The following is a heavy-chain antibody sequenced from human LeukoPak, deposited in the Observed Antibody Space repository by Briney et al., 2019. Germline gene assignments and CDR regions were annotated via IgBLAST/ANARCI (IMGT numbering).Heavy chain of an antibody. V-gene: IGHV1-8*01. CDR1: GYTFTSYD. CDR2: MNPNSGNT. CDR3: ARVPTHDDYGDYVDY. J-gene: IGHJ4*02. D-gene: IGHD4-17*01. Sequence: GASVKVSCKASGYTFTSYDINWVRQATGQGLEWRGWMNPNSGNTGYAQKFQGRVTMTRNTSISTTYMELSSLRPEDTAVYYCARVPTHDDYGDYVDYWGQGTLVTVSS.